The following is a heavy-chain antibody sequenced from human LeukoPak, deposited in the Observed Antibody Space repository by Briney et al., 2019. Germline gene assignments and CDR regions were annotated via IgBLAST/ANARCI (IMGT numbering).Heavy chain of an antibody. CDR2: INHSGST. CDR3: ASGRNSSGYPYYFDY. Sequence: SETLSLTCAVYGGSFSGYYWSWIRQPPGKGLEWLGEINHSGSTNYNPSLKSRVTISVDTSKNQFSLKLSSVTVADTAVYYCASGRNSSGYPYYFDYWGQGTLVTVSS. J-gene: IGHJ4*02. CDR1: GGSFSGYY. V-gene: IGHV4-34*01. D-gene: IGHD3-22*01.